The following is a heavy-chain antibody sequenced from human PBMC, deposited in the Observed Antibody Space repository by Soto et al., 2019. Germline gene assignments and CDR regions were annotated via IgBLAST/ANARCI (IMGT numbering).Heavy chain of an antibody. CDR3: ARDFWDRVGP. CDR1: GFTFSSYA. J-gene: IGHJ5*02. D-gene: IGHD1-26*01. CDR2: ISYDGSNK. V-gene: IGHV3-30-3*01. Sequence: GGSLRLSCAASGFTFSSYAMHWVRQAPGKGLEWVAVISYDGSNKYYADSVKGRFTISRDNSKNTLYLQMNSLRAEDTAVYYCARDFWDRVGPWGQGTLVTVSS.